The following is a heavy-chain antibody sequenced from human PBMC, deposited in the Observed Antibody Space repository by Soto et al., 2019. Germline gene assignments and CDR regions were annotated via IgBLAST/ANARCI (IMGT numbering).Heavy chain of an antibody. V-gene: IGHV1-2*04. CDR1: GYTFTGYY. J-gene: IGHJ5*02. D-gene: IGHD6-19*01. Sequence: ASVKVSCKASGYTFTGYYMHWVRQSPGQGLEWMGWINPNSGGTNYAQKFQGWVTMTRDTSISSAYMELSRLRSDDTAVYYCARSPNSSGWYLVFDPWGQGTLVTVSS. CDR3: ARSPNSSGWYLVFDP. CDR2: INPNSGGT.